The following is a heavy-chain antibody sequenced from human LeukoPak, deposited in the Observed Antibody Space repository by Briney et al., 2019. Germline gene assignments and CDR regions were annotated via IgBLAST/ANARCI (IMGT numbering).Heavy chain of an antibody. CDR1: GGSFSGYY. Sequence: KPSETLSLTCAVYGGSFSGYYWSWIRQPPGKGLEWIGEINHSGSTNYNPSLKSRVTISVDTSKNQFSLKLSSVTAADTAVYYCARHASLLDGVNAWGQGTLVTVSS. CDR2: INHSGST. V-gene: IGHV4-34*01. J-gene: IGHJ5*02. CDR3: ARHASLLDGVNA. D-gene: IGHD2-8*01.